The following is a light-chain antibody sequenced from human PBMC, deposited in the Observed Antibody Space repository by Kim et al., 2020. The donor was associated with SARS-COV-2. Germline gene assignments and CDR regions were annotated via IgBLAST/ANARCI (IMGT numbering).Light chain of an antibody. V-gene: IGLV2-14*01. CDR3: SSYTSSSTVV. CDR2: DVS. CDR1: SSDVGGYNF. J-gene: IGLJ3*02. Sequence: QSVLTQPASVSGSPGQSITLSCTGTSSDVGGYNFVSWFQQHPGKAPTILIYDVSRRPSGISNRFSGSKSGNTASLTISGLQAEDEADYYCSSYTSSSTVVFGGGTQLTVL.